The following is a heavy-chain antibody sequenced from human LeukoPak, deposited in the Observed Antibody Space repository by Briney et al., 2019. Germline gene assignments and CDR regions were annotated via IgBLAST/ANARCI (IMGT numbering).Heavy chain of an antibody. V-gene: IGHV1-46*01. D-gene: IGHD6-6*01. Sequence: PGASVKVSCKASGYTFTSYYMHWVRQAPGQGLEWMGIINPSGGSTSYAQKFQGRVTMTRDTSTSTVYMKLSSLRSEDTAVYYCARDPPRRYSSSSLMNYYYGMDVWGQGTTVTVSS. CDR3: ARDPPRRYSSSSLMNYYYGMDV. CDR2: INPSGGST. CDR1: GYTFTSYY. J-gene: IGHJ6*02.